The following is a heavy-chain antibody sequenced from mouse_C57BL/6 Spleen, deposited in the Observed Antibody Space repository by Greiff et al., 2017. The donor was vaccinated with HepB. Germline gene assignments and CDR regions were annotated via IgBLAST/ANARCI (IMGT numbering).Heavy chain of an antibody. J-gene: IGHJ2*01. CDR2: IDPSDSET. Sequence: QVQLQQPGAELVRPGSSVKLSCKASGYTFTSYWMHWVKQRPIQGLEWIGNIDPSDSETHYNQKFKDKATLTVDKSSSTAYMQLSSLTSEDSAVYYCARWDYYGSRAFDYWGQGTTLTVSS. CDR1: GYTFTSYW. CDR3: ARWDYYGSRAFDY. D-gene: IGHD1-1*01. V-gene: IGHV1-52*01.